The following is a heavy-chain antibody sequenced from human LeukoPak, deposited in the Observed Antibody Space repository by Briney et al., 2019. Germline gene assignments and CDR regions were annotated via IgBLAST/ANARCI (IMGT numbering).Heavy chain of an antibody. D-gene: IGHD1-26*01. J-gene: IGHJ6*03. V-gene: IGHV3-64*02. CDR2: IISNGGRT. CDR1: GFTFNAYT. Sequence: SGGSLRLSCEASGFTFNAYTIHWVRQAPGGRLESVSAIISNGGRTYYADSVKGRFTISRDNSRNTLYLQMGSLRTEDMAVYYCARVKMGATVSDFYYYYMDVWGKGTTVTVSS. CDR3: ARVKMGATVSDFYYYYMDV.